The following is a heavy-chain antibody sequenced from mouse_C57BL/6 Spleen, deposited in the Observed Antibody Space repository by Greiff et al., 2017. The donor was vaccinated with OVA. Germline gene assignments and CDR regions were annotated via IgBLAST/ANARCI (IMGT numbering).Heavy chain of an antibody. CDR2: INPGSGGT. Sequence: QVQMKESGAELVRPGTSVKVSCKASGYAFTNYLIEWVKQRPGQGLEWIGVINPGSGGTNYNEKFKGKATLTADKSSSTAYMQLSSLTSEDSAVYFCARWGGYWGQGTSVTVSS. V-gene: IGHV1-54*01. J-gene: IGHJ4*01. CDR3: ARWGGY. CDR1: GYAFTNYL.